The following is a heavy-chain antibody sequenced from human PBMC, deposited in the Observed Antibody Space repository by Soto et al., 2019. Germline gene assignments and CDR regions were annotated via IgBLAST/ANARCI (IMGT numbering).Heavy chain of an antibody. CDR1: GGSFSGYY. CDR2: ITHSGST. Sequence: QVQLQQWGAGLLKPSETLSLTCAVYGGSFSGYYWSWLRQPPGKGLEWIGEITHSGSTNYNPSLKSRVTISVDTSKNQFSLKLSSVTAADTAVYYCARTVKYDYIWGSYRDAFDIWGQGTMVTVSS. D-gene: IGHD3-16*02. J-gene: IGHJ3*02. CDR3: ARTVKYDYIWGSYRDAFDI. V-gene: IGHV4-34*01.